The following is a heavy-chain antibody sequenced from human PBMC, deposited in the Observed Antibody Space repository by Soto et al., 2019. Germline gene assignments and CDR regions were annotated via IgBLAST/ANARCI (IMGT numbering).Heavy chain of an antibody. Sequence: GGSLRISCAASGFTFSSYAMSWVRQAPGKGLEWVSVISGSDDSTYYADSVKGRFTISRDNSKNTLYLQMNSLRAEVTAVYYCAKRSSSSTFYYWGQGTLVTVSS. J-gene: IGHJ4*02. CDR3: AKRSSSSTFYY. CDR2: ISGSDDST. CDR1: GFTFSSYA. V-gene: IGHV3-23*01. D-gene: IGHD6-6*01.